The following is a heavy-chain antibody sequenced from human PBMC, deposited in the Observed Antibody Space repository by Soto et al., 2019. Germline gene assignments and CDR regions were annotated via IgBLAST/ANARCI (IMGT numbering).Heavy chain of an antibody. J-gene: IGHJ4*02. V-gene: IGHV3-9*01. CDR1: GFTFDDYA. CDR2: ISWNSGSI. Sequence: PGGSLRLSCAASGFTFDDYAMHWVRQAPGKGLEWVSGISWNSGSIGYADSVKGRFTISRDNAKNSLYLQMNSLRAEDTALYYCAKDMTGRQWLVKTGAVFDYWGQGTLVTVSS. D-gene: IGHD6-19*01. CDR3: AKDMTGRQWLVKTGAVFDY.